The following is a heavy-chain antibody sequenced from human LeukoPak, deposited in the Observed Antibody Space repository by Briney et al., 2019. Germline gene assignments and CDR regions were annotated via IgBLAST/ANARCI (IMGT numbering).Heavy chain of an antibody. CDR2: INHSGST. Sequence: SETLSLTCAVYGGSFSGYYWSWIRQPPGKVLEWIGEINHSGSTNYNPSLKSRVTISVDTSKNQFSLKLSSVTAADTAVYYCAKSPKGDYVWGSYPTNWFDPWGQGTLVTVSS. D-gene: IGHD3-16*02. V-gene: IGHV4-34*01. J-gene: IGHJ5*02. CDR1: GGSFSGYY. CDR3: AKSPKGDYVWGSYPTNWFDP.